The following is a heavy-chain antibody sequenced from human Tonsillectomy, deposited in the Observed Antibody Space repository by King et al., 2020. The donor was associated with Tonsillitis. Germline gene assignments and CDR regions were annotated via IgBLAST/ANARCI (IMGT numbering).Heavy chain of an antibody. CDR2: ISFDGSNK. CDR3: ARRDGALDYYYYGMDV. Sequence: VQLQESGGGVVQPGRSLRLSCAASGSTFSSYAMHWVRQAPGKGLEWVADISFDGSNKYYADSVKGRFTISRDNSRNSLYLQMNSLRAEDTAVYYCARRDGALDYYYYGMDVWGQGTTVTVSS. V-gene: IGHV3-30-3*01. J-gene: IGHJ6*02. CDR1: GSTFSSYA. D-gene: IGHD4-17*01.